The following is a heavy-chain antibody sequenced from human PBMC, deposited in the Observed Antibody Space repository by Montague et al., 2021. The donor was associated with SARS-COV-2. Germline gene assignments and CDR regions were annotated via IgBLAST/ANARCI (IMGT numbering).Heavy chain of an antibody. Sequence: SETLSLTCSVFGDSINNVNYDWTWIRQPPGKGLEWVGRIYYSGSTNYNPSLKSRVTISVDTSKNQFSLKLSSVTAADTAVYYCARTGLGAHDILTGYTVNAFDMWGQGTMVTVSS. CDR3: ARTGLGAHDILTGYTVNAFDM. J-gene: IGHJ3*02. CDR1: GDSINNVNYD. D-gene: IGHD3-9*01. CDR2: IYYSGST. V-gene: IGHV4-61*01.